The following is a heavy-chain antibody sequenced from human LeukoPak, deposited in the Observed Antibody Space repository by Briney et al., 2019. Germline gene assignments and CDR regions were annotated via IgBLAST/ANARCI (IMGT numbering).Heavy chain of an antibody. Sequence: GGSLRLSCAASGFTFSSYSRNWIRQAPGKGLEWVSYISSSSSTIYYADSVTGRFTISRDNAKNSLYLQMNSLRAEDTAVYYCARTSGAVPAAIVYYYYMDVWGKGTTVTVSS. V-gene: IGHV3-48*04. CDR2: ISSSSSTI. J-gene: IGHJ6*03. D-gene: IGHD2-2*02. CDR1: GFTFSSYS. CDR3: ARTSGAVPAAIVYYYYMDV.